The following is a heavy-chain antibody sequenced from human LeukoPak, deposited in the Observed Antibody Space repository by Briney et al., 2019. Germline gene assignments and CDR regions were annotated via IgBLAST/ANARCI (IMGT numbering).Heavy chain of an antibody. CDR3: AKIVGATDY. J-gene: IGHJ4*02. D-gene: IGHD1-26*01. Sequence: GGPLRLSCAASGFTFSSDAMHWVRQAPGKGLEWVAVISYDGSNKYYADSVKGRFTISRDNSRNTLYLQMNSLRAEDTAVYYCAKIVGATDYWGQGTLVTVPT. CDR2: ISYDGSNK. CDR1: GFTFSSDA. V-gene: IGHV3-30*18.